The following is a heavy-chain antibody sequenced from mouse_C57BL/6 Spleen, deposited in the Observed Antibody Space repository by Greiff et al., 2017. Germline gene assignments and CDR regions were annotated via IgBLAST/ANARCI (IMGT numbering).Heavy chain of an antibody. Sequence: VQLQQPGAELVMPGASVKLSCKASGYTFTSYWMHWVKQRPGQGLEWIGEIDPSDSYTNYNQKFKGKSTLTVDKSSSTAYMQLSSLTSEDSAVYYCARLGYYGSSYGAMDYWGQGTSVTVSS. J-gene: IGHJ4*01. CDR3: ARLGYYGSSYGAMDY. D-gene: IGHD1-1*01. V-gene: IGHV1-69*01. CDR1: GYTFTSYW. CDR2: IDPSDSYT.